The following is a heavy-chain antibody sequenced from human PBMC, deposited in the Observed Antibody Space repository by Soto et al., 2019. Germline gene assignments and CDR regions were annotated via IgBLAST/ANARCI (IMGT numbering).Heavy chain of an antibody. D-gene: IGHD2-8*01. CDR3: AKGQEMVPFDI. V-gene: IGHV3-23*01. CDR1: GLTCSSYA. CDR2: ISGSGGST. J-gene: IGHJ3*02. Sequence: GGSLRHSCAASGLTCSSYAMSWVRQAPGKGLEWVSAISGSGGSTYYADSVKGRFTISRDNSKNTLYLQMNSLRAEDTAVYYCAKGQEMVPFDIWGQGTMVTVSS.